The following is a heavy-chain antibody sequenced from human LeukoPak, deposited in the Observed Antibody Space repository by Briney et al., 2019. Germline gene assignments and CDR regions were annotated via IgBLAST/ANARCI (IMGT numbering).Heavy chain of an antibody. D-gene: IGHD2-21*01. CDR1: GFNFSDSR. CDR2: VNRDGTEK. Sequence: QTGGSLRLSCVTSGFNFSDSRMTWVRQAPGKGLQWVANVNRDGTEKHFLDSVEGRFTISRDNAKKSLYLQMSSLRPQDTAVYFCVRGDWYFKSWGQGTLVTVSS. J-gene: IGHJ4*02. V-gene: IGHV3-7*04. CDR3: VRGDWYFKS.